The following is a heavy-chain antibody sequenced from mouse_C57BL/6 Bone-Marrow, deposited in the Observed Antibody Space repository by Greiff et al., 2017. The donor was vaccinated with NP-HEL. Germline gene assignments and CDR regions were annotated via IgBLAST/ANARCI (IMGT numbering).Heavy chain of an antibody. Sequence: EVQVVESGGDLVKPGGSLKLSCAASGFTFSSYGMSWVRQTPDKRLEWVATISSGGSYTYYPDSVKGRFTISRDNAKNTLYLQMSSLKSEDTAMYYCARHDLLGAMDYWGQGTAVTVSS. CDR3: ARHDLLGAMDY. J-gene: IGHJ4*01. V-gene: IGHV5-6*01. D-gene: IGHD2-1*01. CDR1: GFTFSSYG. CDR2: ISSGGSYT.